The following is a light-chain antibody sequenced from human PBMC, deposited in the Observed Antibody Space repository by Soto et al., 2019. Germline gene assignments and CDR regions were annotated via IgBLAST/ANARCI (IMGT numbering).Light chain of an antibody. Sequence: EIVMTQPPDTLSVSPGERATLSCRASQSVSTNLAWYQQKPGQAPRLLIYGASTRATGIPARFSGSGSGTEFTLTISSLQSEDFAVYHCQQYNNWPYTFGQGTKLEIK. V-gene: IGKV3-15*01. CDR1: QSVSTN. CDR2: GAS. CDR3: QQYNNWPYT. J-gene: IGKJ2*01.